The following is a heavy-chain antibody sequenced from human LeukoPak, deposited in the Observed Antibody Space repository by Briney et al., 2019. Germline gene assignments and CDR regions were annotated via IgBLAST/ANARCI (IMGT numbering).Heavy chain of an antibody. V-gene: IGHV4-59*13. J-gene: IGHJ4*02. CDR1: GGSISGYY. CDR3: ARGNRYYYDSSGYYRLYYFDY. Sequence: SETLSLTCTVSGGSISGYYWNWIRLPPGKGLEWIGYIYYSGSTNYNPSLKSRVTISVDTSKNQFSLKLSSVTAADTAVYYCARGNRYYYDSSGYYRLYYFDYWGQGTLVTVSS. D-gene: IGHD3-22*01. CDR2: IYYSGST.